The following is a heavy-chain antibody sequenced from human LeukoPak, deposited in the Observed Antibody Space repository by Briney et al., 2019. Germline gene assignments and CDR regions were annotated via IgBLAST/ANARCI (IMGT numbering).Heavy chain of an antibody. D-gene: IGHD2-8*01. CDR2: IYYSGST. CDR1: GGSISSYY. CDR3: ARHGVWHGFDI. V-gene: IGHV4-59*08. Sequence: NPSETLSLTCTVSGGSISSYYWSWIRQPPGKGLEWIGYIYYSGSTNYNPSLKSRVTISVDTSKNQFSLRLSSVTAADTAVYYCARHGVWHGFDIWGQGTMVTVSS. J-gene: IGHJ3*02.